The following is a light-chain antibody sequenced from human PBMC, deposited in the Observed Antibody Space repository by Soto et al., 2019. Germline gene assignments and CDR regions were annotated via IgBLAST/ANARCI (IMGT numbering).Light chain of an antibody. J-gene: IGKJ5*01. V-gene: IGKV3-20*01. Sequence: EIVLTQSPGTLSLSPGERATVSCRASQSITNNYLAWYQQKPGQAPRLLIYGASSRVTGIPDRFSGSGSGTDFTLTISRLEPEDFAVYYCQQYGSSPITFGQGTRLEMK. CDR1: QSITNNY. CDR2: GAS. CDR3: QQYGSSPIT.